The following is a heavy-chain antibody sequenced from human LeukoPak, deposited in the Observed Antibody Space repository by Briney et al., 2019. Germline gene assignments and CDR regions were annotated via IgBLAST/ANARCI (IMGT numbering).Heavy chain of an antibody. Sequence: PGGSLRLSCAASGFTFSSYSMNWVRQAPGKGLEWVSYISSSSSAIYYADSVKGRFTISRDNAKNSLYLQMNSLRAEDTAVYYCARVQDYGDYFFDYWGQGTLVTVSS. CDR1: GFTFSSYS. D-gene: IGHD4-17*01. V-gene: IGHV3-48*04. J-gene: IGHJ4*02. CDR3: ARVQDYGDYFFDY. CDR2: ISSSSSAI.